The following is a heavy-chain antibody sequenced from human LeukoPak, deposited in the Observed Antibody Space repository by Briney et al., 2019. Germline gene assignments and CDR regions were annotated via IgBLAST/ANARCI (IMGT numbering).Heavy chain of an antibody. Sequence: PSETLSLTCTVSGGSVNNYYWNWLRQPPGKGLEWIGYVSNSGSGSTKYNPSLESRVTMSVGTSKNQFSLKLSSVTAADTAVYYCARVTIVEELDYWGQGTLVTVSS. CDR2: VSNSGSGST. D-gene: IGHD3-22*01. CDR3: ARVTIVEELDY. CDR1: GGSVNNYY. V-gene: IGHV4-59*02. J-gene: IGHJ4*02.